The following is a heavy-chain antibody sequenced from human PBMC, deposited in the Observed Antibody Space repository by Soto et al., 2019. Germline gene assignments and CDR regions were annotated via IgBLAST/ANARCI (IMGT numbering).Heavy chain of an antibody. Sequence: QVQLVQSGAEVKKPGSSVKVSCKASGGTFSSYTISWVRQAPGQGLEWMGRIIPILGIANYAQKFQGRVTSTADKSTSTAYMELSSLRSEDTAVYYCARDRDSSGSLQEDYWGQGTLVTVSS. CDR3: ARDRDSSGSLQEDY. CDR2: IIPILGIA. D-gene: IGHD3-22*01. V-gene: IGHV1-69*08. J-gene: IGHJ4*02. CDR1: GGTFSSYT.